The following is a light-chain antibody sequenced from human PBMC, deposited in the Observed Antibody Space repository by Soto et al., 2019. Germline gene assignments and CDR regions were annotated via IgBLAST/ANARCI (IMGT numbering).Light chain of an antibody. CDR3: QQYGSSPFA. CDR2: GAS. CDR1: QSVSSSY. J-gene: IGKJ4*01. V-gene: IGKV3-20*01. Sequence: EMVLTQSPGTLSLPPGERATLSCRASQSVSSSYLAWYHQKPGQAPRLLIYGASSRATGIPDRFSGSGSWTDFPLTSSRLEPEDLAEYYCQQYGSSPFAFGGGTKVEIK.